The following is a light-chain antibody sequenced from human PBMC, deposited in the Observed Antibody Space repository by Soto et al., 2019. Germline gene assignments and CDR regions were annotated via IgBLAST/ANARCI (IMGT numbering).Light chain of an antibody. V-gene: IGLV1-44*01. J-gene: IGLJ3*02. CDR1: NSNIGSNI. CDR2: TNN. CDR3: AAWDGSLQTWV. Sequence: QSVLTQPPSASGTPGQRVTISCSGSNSNIGSNIVNWYQQLPGTAPKILIYTNNQRPSGVPDRFSTSKSGTSASLAISGLQSEDEADYYCAAWDGSLQTWVFGGGTKVTVL.